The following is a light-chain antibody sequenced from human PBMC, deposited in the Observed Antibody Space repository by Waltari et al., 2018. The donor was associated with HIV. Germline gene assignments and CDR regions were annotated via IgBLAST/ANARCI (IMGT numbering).Light chain of an antibody. J-gene: IGKJ1*01. Sequence: DIVMTQSPDSLAVSLGERASINCKSSQTILYSSNNKSCLAWYQQKPGQPLRLLIYWASTRQFGVPDRFSGSGSGTDFTLTISSLHADDVAVYYCQQYYSTPRTFGQGTKVEI. CDR2: WAS. CDR1: QTILYSSNNKSC. CDR3: QQYYSTPRT. V-gene: IGKV4-1*01.